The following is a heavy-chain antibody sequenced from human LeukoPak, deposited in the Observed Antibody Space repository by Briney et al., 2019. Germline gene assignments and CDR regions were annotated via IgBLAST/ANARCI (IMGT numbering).Heavy chain of an antibody. Sequence: NPSETLSLTCTVSGGSISSYYWSWIRQPPGKGLEWIGYIYYSGSTNYNPSLKSRVTISEDTSKNQFSLKLSSVTAADTAVYYCARVFRAARSLWYYYYMDVWGEGTTVTVSS. CDR3: ARVFRAARSLWYYYYMDV. J-gene: IGHJ6*03. CDR2: IYYSGST. V-gene: IGHV4-59*01. CDR1: GGSISSYY. D-gene: IGHD6-6*01.